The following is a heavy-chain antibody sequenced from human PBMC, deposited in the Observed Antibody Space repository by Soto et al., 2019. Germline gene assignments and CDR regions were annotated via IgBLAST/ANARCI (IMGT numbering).Heavy chain of an antibody. CDR2: ISYDGSNK. J-gene: IGHJ5*02. D-gene: IGHD2-2*01. CDR1: GFTFSSYG. CDR3: AGPSGSTNT. V-gene: IGHV3-30*19. Sequence: QVQLVESGGGVVQPGRSLRLSCAASGFTFSSYGMHWVRQAPGKGLEWVAVISYDGSNKYYADSVKGRFTISRDNSKNTLYLQMNSLRAEDTAVYYCAGPSGSTNTWGQGTLVTVSS.